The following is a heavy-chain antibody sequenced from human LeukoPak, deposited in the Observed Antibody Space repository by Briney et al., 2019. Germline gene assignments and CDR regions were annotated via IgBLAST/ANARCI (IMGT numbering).Heavy chain of an antibody. D-gene: IGHD2-8*01. CDR2: ISAYNGNT. CDR3: ARDSLPPYDDAFDI. Sequence: GASVKVSCKASGYTFTSYGISWVRQAPGQGLEWMGWISAYNGNTNYAQKLQGRVTMTTDTSTSTAYMELRSLRSDDTAVYYCARDSLPPYDDAFDIWGQGTMVTVSS. V-gene: IGHV1-18*01. CDR1: GYTFTSYG. J-gene: IGHJ3*02.